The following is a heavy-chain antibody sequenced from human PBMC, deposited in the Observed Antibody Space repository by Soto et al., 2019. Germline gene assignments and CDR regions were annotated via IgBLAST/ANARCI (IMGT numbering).Heavy chain of an antibody. CDR3: ATPYSGRYSLRGYYGMDV. CDR2: FDPEDGET. D-gene: IGHD1-26*01. Sequence: GASVKVSCKVSGYTLTELSMHWVRQAPGKGLEWMGGFDPEDGETIYAQKFQGRVTMTEDTSTDTAYMELSSLRSEDTAVYYCATPYSGRYSLRGYYGMDVWGQGTTVTAP. J-gene: IGHJ6*02. CDR1: GYTLTELS. V-gene: IGHV1-24*01.